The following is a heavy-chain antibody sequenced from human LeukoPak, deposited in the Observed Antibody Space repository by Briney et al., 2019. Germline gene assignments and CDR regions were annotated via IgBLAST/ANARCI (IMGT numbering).Heavy chain of an antibody. J-gene: IGHJ4*02. CDR3: ARRAINSVMFDY. V-gene: IGHV4-59*08. CDR1: GDSISTYY. CDR2: IHYSGST. D-gene: IGHD3-16*01. Sequence: SETLSLTCTVAGDSISTYYWSWIRQPPGKGLEWIGYIHYSGSTNYNPSLRSRVTISVDTSKNQFSLKLSSATAADTAVYFCARRAINSVMFDYWGQGTLVTVSS.